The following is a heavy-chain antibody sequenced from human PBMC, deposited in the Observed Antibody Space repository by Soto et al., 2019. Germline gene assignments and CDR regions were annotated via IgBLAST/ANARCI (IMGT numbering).Heavy chain of an antibody. J-gene: IGHJ4*02. CDR2: IFYSGST. V-gene: IGHV4-31*11. D-gene: IGHD2-15*01. CDR3: ARGECSGGSCYYFDY. CDR1: GGSISSGGYF. Sequence: NPSETLSLTCAVSGGSISSGGYFWSWIRQHPGKGLEWIGFIFYSGSTFYNPSLKSPVTISVDTSKNQFSLKLTSVTAADTAVYYCARGECSGGSCYYFDYWGQGTLVTVSS.